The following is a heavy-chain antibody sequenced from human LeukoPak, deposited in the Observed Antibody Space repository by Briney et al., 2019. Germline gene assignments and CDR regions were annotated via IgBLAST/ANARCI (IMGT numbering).Heavy chain of an antibody. D-gene: IGHD3-3*01. CDR1: GDSINGFY. CDR2: IYYAGRT. V-gene: IGHV4-59*08. J-gene: IGHJ6*02. Sequence: SETLSLTCTVSGDSINGFYWSWIRQPPGKGLEWVAYIYYAGRTTYNPSLKSRVTISVDTSKNQFSLKLTSLTAADTAVYYCARQGRFSYFGIDVWGQGTTVTVSS. CDR3: ARQGRFSYFGIDV.